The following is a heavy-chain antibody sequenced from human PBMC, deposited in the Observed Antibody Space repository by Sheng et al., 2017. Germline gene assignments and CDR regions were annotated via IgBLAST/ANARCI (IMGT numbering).Heavy chain of an antibody. V-gene: IGHV3-21*01. J-gene: IGHJ4*02. CDR3: ARGSRYDSSGLFDY. CDR2: ISITDNYI. CDR1: GFTFSTYS. Sequence: EVQLVESGGGLVKPGGVPSRLSCAASGFTFSTYSMNWVRQAPAKGLEWVSSISITDNYIYYADSVKGRFTISRDNAKNSLYLQMNSLRAEDTAVYYCARGSRYDSSGLFDYWGQGTLVTVSS. D-gene: IGHD3-22*01.